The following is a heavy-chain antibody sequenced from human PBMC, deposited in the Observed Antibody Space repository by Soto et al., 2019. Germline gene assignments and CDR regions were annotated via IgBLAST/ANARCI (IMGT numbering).Heavy chain of an antibody. CDR2: ISYGGTTL. CDR1: GFTFSNYE. V-gene: IGHV3-48*03. CDR3: ARELSTSYFDY. Sequence: LRLSCAASGFTFSNYEMNWVRQAPGKGLEWVSYISYGGTTLYYADSVRGRFTISRDNAENSLYLQMNSLRAEDTALYYCARELSTSYFDYWGQGTPVTVSS. D-gene: IGHD2-2*01. J-gene: IGHJ4*02.